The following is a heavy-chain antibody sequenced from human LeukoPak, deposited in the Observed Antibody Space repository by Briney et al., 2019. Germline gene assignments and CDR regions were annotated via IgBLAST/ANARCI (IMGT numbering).Heavy chain of an antibody. D-gene: IGHD3-22*01. Sequence: PSETLSLTCTVSGYSISRGYYWGWIRQPPGKGLEWIGSIYHSGSTYYNPSLKSRVTISVDTSKNQFSLKLSSVTAADTAVYYCARDPLTTMIVVVTPNYFDYWGQGTLVTVSS. V-gene: IGHV4-38-2*02. CDR1: GYSISRGYY. CDR3: ARDPLTTMIVVVTPNYFDY. CDR2: IYHSGST. J-gene: IGHJ4*02.